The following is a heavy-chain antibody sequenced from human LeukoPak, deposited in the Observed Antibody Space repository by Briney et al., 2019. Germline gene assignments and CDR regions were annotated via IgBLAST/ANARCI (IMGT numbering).Heavy chain of an antibody. CDR2: ISSSSSYI. Sequence: GRSLRLSCAASGFTFSSYSMNWVRQAPGKGLEWVSSISSSSSYIYYADSVKGRFTISRDDAKNSLYLQMISLRAEDTAVYYCARDYYYDSSGKNFGDYWGQGTLVTVSS. D-gene: IGHD3-22*01. CDR1: GFTFSSYS. CDR3: ARDYYYDSSGKNFGDY. J-gene: IGHJ4*02. V-gene: IGHV3-21*01.